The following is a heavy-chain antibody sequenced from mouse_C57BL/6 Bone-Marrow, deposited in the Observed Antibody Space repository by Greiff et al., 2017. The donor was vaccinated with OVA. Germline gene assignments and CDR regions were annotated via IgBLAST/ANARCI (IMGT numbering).Heavy chain of an antibody. CDR1: GYSITSGYY. V-gene: IGHV3-6*01. D-gene: IGHD1-1*01. CDR3: ARDTDGSSYWYFDV. CDR2: ISYDGSN. Sequence: EVKLVESGPGLVKPSQSLSLTCSVTGYSITSGYYWNWIRQFPGNKLEWMGYISYDGSNNYNPSLKNRISITRDTSKNQFFLKLNSVTSEDTATYYCARDTDGSSYWYFDVWGTGTTVTVSS. J-gene: IGHJ1*03.